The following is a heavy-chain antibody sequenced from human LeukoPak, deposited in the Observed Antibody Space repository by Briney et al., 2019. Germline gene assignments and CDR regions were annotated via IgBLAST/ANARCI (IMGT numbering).Heavy chain of an antibody. CDR1: GGSFSGYY. D-gene: IGHD3-3*02. J-gene: IGHJ6*03. Sequence: SETLSLTCAVYGGSFSGYYWSWIRQPPGKGLEWIGEINHSGSTNYNPSLKSRVTISVDTSKNQFSLKLSSVTAADTAVYYCARQVHFTIRGYLDVWGKGTTVTISS. CDR3: ARQVHFTIRGYLDV. CDR2: INHSGST. V-gene: IGHV4-34*01.